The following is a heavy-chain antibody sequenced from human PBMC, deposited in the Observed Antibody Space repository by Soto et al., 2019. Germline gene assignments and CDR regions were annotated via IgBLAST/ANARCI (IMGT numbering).Heavy chain of an antibody. CDR2: IYYSGST. CDR1: GGSISSGDYY. Sequence: QVQLQESGPGLVKPSQTLSLTCTVSGGSISSGDYYWSWIRQPPGKGLEWIGYIYYSGSTYYTPSLKSRVTISVDTSKNQFSLKLSSVTAADTAVYYCARDRGIAAAVWDYWGQGTLVTVSS. V-gene: IGHV4-30-4*01. D-gene: IGHD6-13*01. CDR3: ARDRGIAAAVWDY. J-gene: IGHJ4*02.